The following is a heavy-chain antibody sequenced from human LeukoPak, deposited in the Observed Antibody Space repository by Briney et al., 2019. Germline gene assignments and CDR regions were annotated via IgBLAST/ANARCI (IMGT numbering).Heavy chain of an antibody. CDR2: INHSGST. J-gene: IGHJ4*02. D-gene: IGHD3-16*02. CDR1: GGSFSGYY. Sequence: PSETLSLTCAVYGGSFSGYYWSWIRQPPGKGLEWIGEINHSGSTNYNPSLKSRVTISVDTSKNQFSLKLSSVTAADTAVYYCARKYYDYVWGSYRDYWGQGTLVTVSS. V-gene: IGHV4-34*01. CDR3: ARKYYDYVWGSYRDY.